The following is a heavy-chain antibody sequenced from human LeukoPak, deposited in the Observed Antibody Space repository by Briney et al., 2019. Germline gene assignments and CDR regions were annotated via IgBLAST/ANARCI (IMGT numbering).Heavy chain of an antibody. J-gene: IGHJ4*02. CDR2: FSGGGDS. CDR1: GLTSGIYA. Sequence: GGSLRLSCAASGLTSGIYAMSWVRQAPGKGLEWVSAFSGGGDSFYADSVRGRFTVSADTSRNILYLQMNSLRAEDTAVYYCGKEVERHFDLKYWGQGTPVTVSS. CDR3: GKEVERHFDLKY. V-gene: IGHV3-23*01. D-gene: IGHD2/OR15-2a*01.